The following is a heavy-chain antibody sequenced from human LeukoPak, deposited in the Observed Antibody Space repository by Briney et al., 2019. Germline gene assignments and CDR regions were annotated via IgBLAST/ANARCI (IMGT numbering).Heavy chain of an antibody. J-gene: IGHJ4*02. CDR2: IDPSDSYT. V-gene: IGHV5-10-1*01. CDR3: ARRRKAYDSSGYYLYYFDY. CDR1: GYSFTSYW. D-gene: IGHD3-22*01. Sequence: GESLKISCKGSGYSFTSYWISWVRQMPGKGLEWMERIDPSDSYTNYSPSFQGHVTISADKSISTAYLQWSSLKASDTAMYYCARRRKAYDSSGYYLYYFDYWGQGTLVTVSS.